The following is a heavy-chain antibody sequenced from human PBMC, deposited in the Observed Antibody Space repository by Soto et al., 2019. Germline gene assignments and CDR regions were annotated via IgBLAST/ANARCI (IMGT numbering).Heavy chain of an antibody. CDR2: ISAYNGNT. D-gene: IGHD3-9*01. V-gene: IGHV1-18*01. Sequence: QVQLGQSEAEVKKPGASVKVSCKASGYTFTSYGISWVRQAPGQGLEWMGWISAYNGNTNYAQKLQGRVTMTTDTSTITAYMELRSLRSDDTAVYYCARILRYFDSDALDIWGQGTMVTVSS. CDR3: ARILRYFDSDALDI. CDR1: GYTFTSYG. J-gene: IGHJ3*02.